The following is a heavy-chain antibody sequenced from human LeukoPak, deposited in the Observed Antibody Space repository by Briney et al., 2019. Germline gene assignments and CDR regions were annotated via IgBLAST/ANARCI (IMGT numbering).Heavy chain of an antibody. V-gene: IGHV1-69*13. CDR3: ARAGGQGSGTRVYYFDY. Sequence: ASVKVSCKASGYTFTSYDINWVRQATGQGLEWMGGIIPIFGTANYAQKFQGRVTITADESTSTAYMELSSLRSEDTAVYYCARAGGQGSGTRVYYFDYWGQGTLVTVSS. CDR2: IIPIFGTA. J-gene: IGHJ4*02. CDR1: GYTFTSYD. D-gene: IGHD1-7*01.